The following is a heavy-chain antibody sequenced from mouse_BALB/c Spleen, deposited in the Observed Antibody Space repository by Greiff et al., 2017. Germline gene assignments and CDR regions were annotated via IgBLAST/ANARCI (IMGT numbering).Heavy chain of an antibody. CDR2: INPGSGGT. D-gene: IGHD2-1*01. CDR3: ARDGNSRFAY. V-gene: IGHV1-54*01. CDR1: GYAFTNYL. J-gene: IGHJ3*01. Sequence: QVHVKQSGAELVRPGTSVKVSCKASGYAFTNYLIEWVKQRPGQGLEWIGVINPGSGGTNYNEKFKGKATLTADKSSSTAYMQLSSLTSDDSAVYFCARDGNSRFAYWGQGTPVTVSA.